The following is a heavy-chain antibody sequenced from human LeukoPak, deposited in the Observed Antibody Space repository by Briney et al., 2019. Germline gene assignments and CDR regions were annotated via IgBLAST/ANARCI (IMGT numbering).Heavy chain of an antibody. Sequence: GASVKVSCKASGGTFSSYAISWVRQAPGQGLEWMGGIIPIFGTANYAQKFQGRVTITADKSTSTAYMELSSLRSEDTAVYYCASLTDSYYYYYMDVWGKGTTVTVSS. V-gene: IGHV1-69*06. CDR1: GGTFSSYA. J-gene: IGHJ6*03. CDR2: IIPIFGTA. CDR3: ASLTDSYYYYYMDV.